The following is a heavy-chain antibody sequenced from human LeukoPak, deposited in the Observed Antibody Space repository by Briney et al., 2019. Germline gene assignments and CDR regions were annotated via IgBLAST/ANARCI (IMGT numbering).Heavy chain of an antibody. Sequence: GGSLRLSCAASGFTFDDYGMSWVRHAPGKGLEWVSGINWNGGSTGYADSVKGRFTISRDNAKNSLYLQMNSLRAEDMAFYYCTKSGCSSTACYYNKWGQGTLVTVSS. V-gene: IGHV3-20*04. D-gene: IGHD2-2*01. CDR1: GFTFDDYG. J-gene: IGHJ4*02. CDR2: INWNGGST. CDR3: TKSGCSSTACYYNK.